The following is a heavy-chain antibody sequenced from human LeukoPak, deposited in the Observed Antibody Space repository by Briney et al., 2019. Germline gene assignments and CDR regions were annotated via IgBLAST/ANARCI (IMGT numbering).Heavy chain of an antibody. Sequence: GGSLRLSCAASGFSSSNYWMHWVRQAPGKGLLWVSQINPDGSITKYADSVKGRFTISRDNAKNTLYLQMNSLRAEDTAIYYCAQRGQDYWGQGTLVTVSS. CDR1: GFSSSNYW. CDR3: AQRGQDY. V-gene: IGHV3-74*01. CDR2: INPDGSIT. D-gene: IGHD6-25*01. J-gene: IGHJ4*02.